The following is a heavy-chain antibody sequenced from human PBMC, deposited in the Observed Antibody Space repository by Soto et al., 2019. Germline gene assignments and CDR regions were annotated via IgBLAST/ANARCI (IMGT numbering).Heavy chain of an antibody. V-gene: IGHV4-4*02. D-gene: IGHD2-8*01. CDR2: IFHDGTA. Sequence: QVKLQESGPGLATPSGTLSLTCAVSGVSISRGNWWTWVRQTPQRGLEYIGEIFHDGTANYYPSFERRVAISVDTSKNQFSLKLTSVTAADTAFYFCARLVYDTRLNYMYFDFWGQGALVTVAS. J-gene: IGHJ4*02. CDR1: GVSISRGNW. CDR3: ARLVYDTRLNYMYFDF.